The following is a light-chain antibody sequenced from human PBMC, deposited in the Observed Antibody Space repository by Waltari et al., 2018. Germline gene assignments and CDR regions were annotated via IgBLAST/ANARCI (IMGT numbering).Light chain of an antibody. CDR3: QQYHHWWT. CDR2: HAS. V-gene: IGKV3-15*01. Sequence: IVMTQSPATLSVSPGGRATLSCRATESVSFHVAWYQQRPDQAPRLLMSHASARATGIPARFSGSWSGTEFTLTIGSLQSEDSGVYYCQQYHHWWTFGQGTKVEIK. CDR1: ESVSFH. J-gene: IGKJ1*01.